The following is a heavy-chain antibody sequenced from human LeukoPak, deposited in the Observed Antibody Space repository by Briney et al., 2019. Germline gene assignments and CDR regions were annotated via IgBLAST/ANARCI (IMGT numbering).Heavy chain of an antibody. CDR1: GFTFSSYE. CDR3: AKDLSSATYYFDY. D-gene: IGHD1-1*01. V-gene: IGHV3-48*03. J-gene: IGHJ4*02. Sequence: GGSLRLSCAASGFTFSSYEMSWLRQAPGKGLEWVSYISSSGSTIHYADSVKGRFTISRDNAKNSLYLQMNSLRAEDTAVYYCAKDLSSATYYFDYWGQGTLVTVSS. CDR2: ISSSGSTI.